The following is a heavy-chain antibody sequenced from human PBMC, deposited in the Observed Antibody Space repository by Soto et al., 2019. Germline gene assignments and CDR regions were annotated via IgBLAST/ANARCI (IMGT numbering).Heavy chain of an antibody. Sequence: QVQLQESGPGLVKPSQTLSLTCTVSGGSISSGGYYWSWIRQHPGKGLEWIGYIYYSGSTYYNPSLKSRVTIAVDTSKNQFSLKLSSVTAEDTAVYYCARDGPRAANYYYYGMDVWGQGTTVTVSS. D-gene: IGHD6-13*01. V-gene: IGHV4-31*03. CDR2: IYYSGST. CDR3: ARDGPRAANYYYYGMDV. J-gene: IGHJ6*02. CDR1: GGSISSGGYY.